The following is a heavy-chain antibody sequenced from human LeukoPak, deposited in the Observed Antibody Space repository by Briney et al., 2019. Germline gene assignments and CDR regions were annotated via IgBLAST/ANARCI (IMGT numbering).Heavy chain of an antibody. CDR3: ARVGVYYGSGSYGYYFDY. D-gene: IGHD3-10*01. CDR2: IYYSGST. J-gene: IGHJ4*02. V-gene: IGHV4-61*01. Sequence: SETLSLTCTVSGGSVSSSSYYWGWIRQPPGKGLEWIGYIYYSGSTNYNPSLKSRVTISVDTSKNQFSLKLSSVTAADTAVYYCARVGVYYGSGSYGYYFDYWGQGTLVTVSS. CDR1: GGSVSSSSYY.